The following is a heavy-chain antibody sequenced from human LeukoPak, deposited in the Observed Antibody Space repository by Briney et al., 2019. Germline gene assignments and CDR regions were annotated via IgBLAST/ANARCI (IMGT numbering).Heavy chain of an antibody. V-gene: IGHV3-21*04. CDR1: GFTFSSYS. CDR2: ISSSSSYI. Sequence: GGSLRLSCAASGFTFSSYSMNWVRQAPGKGLEWVSSISSSSSYIYYADSVKGRFTISRDNSKNTLYLQMNSLRAEDTAVYYCAEDATIIWLWPNYFDYWGQGTLVTVSS. D-gene: IGHD3-9*01. J-gene: IGHJ4*02. CDR3: AEDATIIWLWPNYFDY.